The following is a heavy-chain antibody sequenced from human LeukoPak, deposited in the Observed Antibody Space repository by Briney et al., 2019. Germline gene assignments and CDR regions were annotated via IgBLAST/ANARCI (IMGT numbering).Heavy chain of an antibody. CDR2: IRYDGSDK. CDR1: GFTFNRYA. CDR3: ARDSGSYGARFDY. D-gene: IGHD1-26*01. Sequence: GGSLRLSCAASGFTFNRYAMHWVRQAPGKGLEWVAFIRYDGSDKYYADSVKGRFTISRDNAKNSLYLQMNSLRAEDTAVYYCARDSGSYGARFDYWGQGTLVTVSS. V-gene: IGHV3-30*02. J-gene: IGHJ4*02.